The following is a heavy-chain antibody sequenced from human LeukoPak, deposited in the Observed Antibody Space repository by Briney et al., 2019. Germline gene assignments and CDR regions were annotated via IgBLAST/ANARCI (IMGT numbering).Heavy chain of an antibody. CDR3: ARRIRWLQPGYFDL. Sequence: PSETLSLTCTVSGGSISSYYWSWIRQPPGKGLEWIGYIYYSGSTNYNPSLKSRVTISVDTSKNQFSLKLSSVTAADTAVYYCARRIRWLQPGYFDLWGRGTLVTVSS. D-gene: IGHD5-24*01. V-gene: IGHV4-59*12. J-gene: IGHJ2*01. CDR2: IYYSGST. CDR1: GGSISSYY.